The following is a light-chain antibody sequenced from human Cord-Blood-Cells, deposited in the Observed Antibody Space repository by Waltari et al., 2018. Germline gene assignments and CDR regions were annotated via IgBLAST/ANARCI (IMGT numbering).Light chain of an antibody. J-gene: IGLJ3*02. V-gene: IGLV2-23*02. Sequence: QSALTQPASVSGSPGQSITISCTGTSSDVGSYTLVSWYQQHPGKAPKLMIYEVSKRPSGVSNRFSGSKSGNTASLTISGLQAEDEADYYCCSYAGSSTYWGFGGGTKLTVL. CDR2: EVS. CDR1: SSDVGSYTL. CDR3: CSYAGSSTYWG.